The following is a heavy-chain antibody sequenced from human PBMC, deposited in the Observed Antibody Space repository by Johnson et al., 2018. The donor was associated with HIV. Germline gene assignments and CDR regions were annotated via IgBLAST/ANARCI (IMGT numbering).Heavy chain of an antibody. J-gene: IGHJ3*02. CDR1: GFTVSSNY. D-gene: IGHD3-22*01. V-gene: IGHV3-66*02. CDR2: IYSGGST. Sequence: VQLVESGGGLVQPGGSLRLSCAASGFTVSSNYMRWVRQAPGKGLEWVAVIYSGGSTQYSASVEGRFTMSRDNSTNTLYLQMNSLRGEDTAVYYCARARRVVIGPDGFDIWGQGTMVTVSS. CDR3: ARARRVVIGPDGFDI.